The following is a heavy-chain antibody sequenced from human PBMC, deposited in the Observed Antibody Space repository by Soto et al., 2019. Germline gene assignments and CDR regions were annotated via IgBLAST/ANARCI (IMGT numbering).Heavy chain of an antibody. D-gene: IGHD4-4*01. Sequence: GGSRRLSCAPSGFTFSSYGMHCARQAPDKGLEWVAVISSDGTSRFYAYSVRGRFTISRDNSKNTLYLQMNSLRAEDTAMYYCAKVRVKDYYYYAMDVWGQGTTVTVSS. CDR2: ISSDGTSR. CDR3: AKVRVKDYYYYAMDV. CDR1: GFTFSSYG. J-gene: IGHJ6*02. V-gene: IGHV3-30*18.